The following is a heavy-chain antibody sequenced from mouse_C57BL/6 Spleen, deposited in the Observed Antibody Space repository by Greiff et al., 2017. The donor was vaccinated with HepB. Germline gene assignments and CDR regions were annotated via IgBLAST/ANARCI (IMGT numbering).Heavy chain of an antibody. Sequence: DVHLVESGPGLVKPSQSLSLPCSVTGYSITSGYYWNWIRQFPGNKLEWMGYISYDGSNNSNPSLKNRISITRVTSKNQFFLKLNSVTTEDTATFYSAKMYSDCDYGGAFDNWSQGTTLTVSS. D-gene: IGHD1-2*01. CDR3: AKMYSDCDYGGAFDN. J-gene: IGHJ2*01. V-gene: IGHV3-6*01. CDR2: ISYDGSN. CDR1: GYSITSGYY.